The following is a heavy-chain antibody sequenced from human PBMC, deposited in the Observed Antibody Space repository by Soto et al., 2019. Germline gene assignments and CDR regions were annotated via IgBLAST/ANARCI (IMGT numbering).Heavy chain of an antibody. V-gene: IGHV3-53*01. Sequence: GALLLSCSASGFTVSSNYMSWVRQAPGKGLEWVSVIYSGGSTYYADSVKGRFTISRDNSKNTLYLQMNSLRAEDTAVYYCAREYQLPSYGMDVWGQGTKVTVYS. D-gene: IGHD2-2*01. CDR3: AREYQLPSYGMDV. J-gene: IGHJ6*02. CDR1: GFTVSSNY. CDR2: IYSGGST.